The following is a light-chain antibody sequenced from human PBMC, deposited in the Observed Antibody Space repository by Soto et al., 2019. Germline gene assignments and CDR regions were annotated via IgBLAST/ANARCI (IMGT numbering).Light chain of an antibody. V-gene: IGKV1-39*01. CDR1: QSISSY. J-gene: IGKJ1*01. CDR2: AAS. CDR3: QQSYSTPCK. Sequence: DIQITQSPSSLSASVGGRVTITCRASQSISSYLNWYQQKPGTAPKLLIYAASSLQSGAPSRFSGSGSGTDFTLTISSLQPEDFATYYCQQSYSTPCKFGQGTKGDIK.